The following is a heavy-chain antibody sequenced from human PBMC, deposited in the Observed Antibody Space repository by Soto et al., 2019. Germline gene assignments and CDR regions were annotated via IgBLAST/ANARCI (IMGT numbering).Heavy chain of an antibody. V-gene: IGHV3-73*01. CDR3: TRTAMVRGVIITDVYFDY. CDR2: IRSKANSYAT. J-gene: IGHJ4*02. CDR1: GFTFSGSA. D-gene: IGHD3-10*01. Sequence: GGSLRLSCAASGFTFSGSAMHWVRQASGKGLEWVGRIRSKANSYATAYAASVKGRFTISRDDSKNTAYLQMNSLKTEDTAVYYCTRTAMVRGVIITDVYFDYWGQGTLVTVSS.